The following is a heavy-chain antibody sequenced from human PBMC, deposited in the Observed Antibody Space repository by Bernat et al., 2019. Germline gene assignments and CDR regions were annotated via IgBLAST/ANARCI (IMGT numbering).Heavy chain of an antibody. CDR3: AKRRLDRETRCFDL. CDR2: LSSTGAVI. D-gene: IGHD1-1*01. V-gene: IGHV3-23*01. Sequence: EVQLMESGGGLVQPGGSLRLSCVASGFSLRDYGMSWVRQAPGKGLEWVSALSSTGAVIYYADSVKGRFTISKDTSKNTLYLQMNSLRDEDMAVYYCAKRRLDRETRCFDLWGRGTLVSVFS. J-gene: IGHJ2*01. CDR1: GFSLRDYG.